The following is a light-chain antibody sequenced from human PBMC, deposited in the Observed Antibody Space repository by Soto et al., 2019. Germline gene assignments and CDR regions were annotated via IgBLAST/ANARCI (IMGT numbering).Light chain of an antibody. V-gene: IGLV2-14*01. CDR3: SSYTSSSTPYV. CDR1: SSDVGAYNY. CDR2: DVS. J-gene: IGLJ1*01. Sequence: QSVLTQPASVSGSPGQSITISCTGTSSDVGAYNYVSWYQQQPGKVPKLMIYDVSNRPSGVSTRFSGSKSGNTASLTISGLQAEDEADYYCSSYTSSSTPYVFGTGTKLTVL.